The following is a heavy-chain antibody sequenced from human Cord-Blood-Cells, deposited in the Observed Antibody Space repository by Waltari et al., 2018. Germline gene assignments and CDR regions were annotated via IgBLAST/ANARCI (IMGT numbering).Heavy chain of an antibody. Sequence: QVQLVQSGAEVKKPGASVKVSCKASGYTFTGYYMHWVRQAPGQGLEWMGWINPNSGGTNYAQKFQGWVTMTRDTSISTAYMELSRLRSDDTAVYYCARGLPGSRYNWNDWFDPWGQGTLVTVSS. V-gene: IGHV1-2*04. D-gene: IGHD1-1*01. CDR3: ARGLPGSRYNWNDWFDP. CDR1: GYTFTGYY. J-gene: IGHJ5*02. CDR2: INPNSGGT.